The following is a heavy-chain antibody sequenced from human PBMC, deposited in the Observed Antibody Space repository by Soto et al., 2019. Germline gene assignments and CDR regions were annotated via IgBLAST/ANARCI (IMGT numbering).Heavy chain of an antibody. CDR1: GGSISGHY. V-gene: IGHV4-59*11. CDR3: ARYTGTYYVY. D-gene: IGHD1-26*01. Sequence: QVHLQESGPGLLKPSETLSLTCTVSGGSISGHYWSWIRQPPGEGLEWIGFISHSGSTSYNPSLKSRVTLSLDTSKNQLSLKLSSVTAADTAFYFCARYTGTYYVYWGQGTLVTVSS. J-gene: IGHJ4*02. CDR2: ISHSGST.